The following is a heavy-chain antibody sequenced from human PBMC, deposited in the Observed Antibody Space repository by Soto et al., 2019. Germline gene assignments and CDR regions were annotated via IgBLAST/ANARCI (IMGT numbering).Heavy chain of an antibody. Sequence: PGGSLRLSCAASGFTVSSNYMSWVRQAPGKGLEWVSVIYSGGSTYYADSVKGRFTISRDSSKNTLYLQMNSLRAEDTAVYYCATGDTAGIAVAGTFDYWGQGTLVTVSS. D-gene: IGHD6-19*01. CDR2: IYSGGST. J-gene: IGHJ4*02. V-gene: IGHV3-66*01. CDR3: ATGDTAGIAVAGTFDY. CDR1: GFTVSSNY.